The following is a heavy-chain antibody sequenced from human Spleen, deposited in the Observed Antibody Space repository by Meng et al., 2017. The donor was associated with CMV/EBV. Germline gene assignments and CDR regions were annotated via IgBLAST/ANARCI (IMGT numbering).Heavy chain of an antibody. CDR1: GFTFSDAW. Sequence: GGSLRLSCEVSGFTFSDAWMTWVRQAPGKGLEWVAVIRYDGSNKFYADSVKGRFAISRDNSKNSLYLQMNSLRAEDTAVYYCAKDSDTAPSGWGQGTLVTVSS. CDR3: AKDSDTAPSG. V-gene: IGHV3-30*02. D-gene: IGHD5-18*01. CDR2: IRYDGSNK. J-gene: IGHJ4*02.